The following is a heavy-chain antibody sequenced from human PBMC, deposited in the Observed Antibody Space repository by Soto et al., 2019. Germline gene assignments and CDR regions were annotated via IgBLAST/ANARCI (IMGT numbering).Heavy chain of an antibody. CDR1: GFTVSRNY. CDR2: IYSDGTT. D-gene: IGHD6-6*01. Sequence: PGGSLRLSCAASGFTVSRNYMNWVRQAPGKGLEWVSIIYSDGTTSYADSVKGRFTISRDNFKNTLHLQMNSLRAEDTAVYYCAILSNWGQGTLVNVSS. CDR3: AILSN. J-gene: IGHJ4*02. V-gene: IGHV3-53*01.